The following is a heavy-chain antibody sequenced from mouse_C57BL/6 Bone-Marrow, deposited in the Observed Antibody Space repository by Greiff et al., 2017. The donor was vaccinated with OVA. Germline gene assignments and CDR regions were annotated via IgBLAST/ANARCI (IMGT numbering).Heavy chain of an antibody. CDR3: ALITTVGGWYFDV. CDR1: GYTFTSYW. CDR2: IDPSDSYT. V-gene: IGHV1-50*01. D-gene: IGHD1-1*01. Sequence: QVQLQQPGAELVKPGASVKLSCKASGYTFTSYWMQWVKQRPGQGLEWIGEIDPSDSYTNYNQKFKGKATLTVDTSSSTAYMQLSSLTSEDSAVYYCALITTVGGWYFDVWGTGTTVTVSS. J-gene: IGHJ1*03.